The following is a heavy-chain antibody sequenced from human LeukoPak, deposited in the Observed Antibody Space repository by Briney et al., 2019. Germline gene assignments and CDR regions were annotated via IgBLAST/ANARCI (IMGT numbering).Heavy chain of an antibody. V-gene: IGHV3-23*01. CDR1: GFTFSSYA. CDR2: ISGSGGST. D-gene: IGHD3-22*01. Sequence: PGGSLRLSCAASGFTFSSYAMSWVRQAPGKGLEWVSAISGSGGSTYYADSVKGRFTISRDNAKNSLYLQMNSLRDEDTAVYYCARGSYYDSSGYSSPLDYWGQGTLVTVSS. CDR3: ARGSYYDSSGYSSPLDY. J-gene: IGHJ4*02.